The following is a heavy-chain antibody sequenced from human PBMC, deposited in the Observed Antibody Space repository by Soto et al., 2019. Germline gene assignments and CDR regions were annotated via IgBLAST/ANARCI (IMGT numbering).Heavy chain of an antibody. Sequence: VKVSCKASGGTFSSYAISWVRQAPGQGLEWMGGIFPIFGTANYAQKFQGRVTITADESTSTAYMELSSLRSEDTAVYYCAILIEYSSSSASWFDPWGQGNLVTVSS. CDR1: GGTFSSYA. CDR3: AILIEYSSSSASWFDP. CDR2: IFPIFGTA. J-gene: IGHJ5*02. V-gene: IGHV1-69*13. D-gene: IGHD6-6*01.